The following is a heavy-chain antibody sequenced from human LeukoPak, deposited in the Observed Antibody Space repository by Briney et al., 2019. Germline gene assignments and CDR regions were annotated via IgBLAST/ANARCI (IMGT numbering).Heavy chain of an antibody. D-gene: IGHD3-10*01. J-gene: IGHJ5*02. CDR2: MRYDGNDK. CDR3: AKDLMRDRWFGES. Sequence: PGGSLRLSCAASGFTFSYYGMHWVRQAPGKGLEWVAFMRYDGNDKFYAEFVKGRFTISRDTSRNTLYLQMNSLRPEDTAVYYCAKDLMRDRWFGESWGQGTLVTVSS. CDR1: GFTFSYYG. V-gene: IGHV3-30*02.